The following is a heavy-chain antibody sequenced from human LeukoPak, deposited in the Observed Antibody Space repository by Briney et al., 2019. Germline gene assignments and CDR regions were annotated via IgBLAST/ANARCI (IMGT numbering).Heavy chain of an antibody. CDR3: AKAGSPNYYYYYYMDV. CDR1: GGTFSRYA. J-gene: IGHJ6*03. V-gene: IGHV1-69*05. D-gene: IGHD1-14*01. Sequence: SVKVSYKASGGTFSRYAISWVREAPGQGLEWMGRIIPIFGTANYAQKFQGRVTITTDESTSTAYMELSSLRSEDTAVYYCAKAGSPNYYYYYYMDVWGKGTTVTVSS. CDR2: IIPIFGTA.